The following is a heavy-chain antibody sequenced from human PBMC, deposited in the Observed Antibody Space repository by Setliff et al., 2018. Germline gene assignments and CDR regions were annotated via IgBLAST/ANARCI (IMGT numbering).Heavy chain of an antibody. D-gene: IGHD3-3*01. V-gene: IGHV4-59*08. CDR3: ARMSGFLYIDV. CDR2: VYYSGTT. J-gene: IGHJ6*03. Sequence: SETLSLTCTVSGGSISGASISSYYWSWIRQPPGKGMEFIGYVYYSGTTNYNPSLKILVNMSIDTSKNQFSLTLSSVTAADTAVDYCARMSGFLYIDVWGKGTTVTVSS. CDR1: GGSISGASISSYY.